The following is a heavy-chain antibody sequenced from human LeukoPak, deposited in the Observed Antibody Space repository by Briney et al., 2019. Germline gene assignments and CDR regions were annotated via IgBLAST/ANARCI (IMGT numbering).Heavy chain of an antibody. CDR1: GASISAFH. CDR2: IYSSGST. CDR3: ARKDGDY. V-gene: IGHV4-4*07. J-gene: IGHJ4*02. Sequence: PSETLSLTCTVSGASISAFHWTWFRQPAGKGLEWIGLIYSSGSTLFNPSLKSRVAMSVDLTKNQLSPKLTSVTAADTAMYYCARKDGDYWGRGALVTVSS.